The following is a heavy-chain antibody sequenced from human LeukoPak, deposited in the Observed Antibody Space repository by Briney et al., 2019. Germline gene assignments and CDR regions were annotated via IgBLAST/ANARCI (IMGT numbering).Heavy chain of an antibody. CDR3: ARAQNGDYFD. CDR2: INTDGTRT. Sequence: GGSLRLSCAASGFTFTNYWMHWVRQAPGKGLVCVSRINTDGTRTTYPDFVKGRFTISRDNAKNTLYLQMNSLRAEDTAVYYCARAQNGDYFDWGQGTLVTVSS. J-gene: IGHJ4*02. V-gene: IGHV3-74*01. CDR1: GFTFTNYW. D-gene: IGHD4-17*01.